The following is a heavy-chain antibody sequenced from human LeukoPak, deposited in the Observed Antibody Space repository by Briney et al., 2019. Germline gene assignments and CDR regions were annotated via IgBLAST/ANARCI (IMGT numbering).Heavy chain of an antibody. V-gene: IGHV3-30*18. J-gene: IGHJ6*02. CDR2: ISYDGSNK. D-gene: IGHD5-18*01. Sequence: GRSLRLSCAASGFTFSSYGMHWVRQAPGKGLEWVAVISYDGSNKYYADSVKGRFTISRDNSKNTLYLQMNSLRAEDTAVYYCAKEGRYSYGFYYYYGMDLWGQGTTVTVSS. CDR1: GFTFSSYG. CDR3: AKEGRYSYGFYYYYGMDL.